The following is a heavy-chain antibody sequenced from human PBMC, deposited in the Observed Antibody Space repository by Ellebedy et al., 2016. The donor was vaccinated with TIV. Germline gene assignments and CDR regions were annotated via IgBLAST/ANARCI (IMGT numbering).Heavy chain of an antibody. J-gene: IGHJ3*02. Sequence: AASVKVSCKASGYTFTSYDINWVRQATGQGLEWMGWMNPNSGNTGYAQKVQGRVTMTRNTSITTADMELSRLRSEDTAVYYCAKPVSGGYGSGKNAFEIWGQGTMVTVSS. CDR1: GYTFTSYD. V-gene: IGHV1-8*01. CDR3: AKPVSGGYGSGKNAFEI. D-gene: IGHD3-10*01. CDR2: MNPNSGNT.